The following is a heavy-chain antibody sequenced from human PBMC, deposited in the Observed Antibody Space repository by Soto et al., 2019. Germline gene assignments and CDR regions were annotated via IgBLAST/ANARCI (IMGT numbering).Heavy chain of an antibody. CDR2: ISLGRDGA. Sequence: SVKVSCKASGYSLSSYCITWVRQAPGQALEWLGRISLGRDGASYAQEFQGRLTLTSDMPSRTVYMQLSNLRSDDTAVYYCAGASSRVSSGVAAYWGQGTPVTVSS. V-gene: IGHV1-18*01. CDR3: AGASSRVSSGVAAY. J-gene: IGHJ4*02. D-gene: IGHD3-10*01. CDR1: GYSLSSYC.